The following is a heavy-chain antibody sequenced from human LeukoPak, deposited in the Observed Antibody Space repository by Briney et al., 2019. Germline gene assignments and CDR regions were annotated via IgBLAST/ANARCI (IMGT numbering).Heavy chain of an antibody. D-gene: IGHD3-22*01. CDR1: GYSISSGYY. CDR3: ARSYYDSSGFKFDY. J-gene: IGHJ4*02. V-gene: IGHV4-38-2*02. CDR2: IYHSGST. Sequence: SETLPLTCTVSGYSISSGYYWGWIRQPPGKGLEWIGSIYHSGSTYYNPSLKSRVTISVDTSKNQFSLELSSVTAADTAVYYCARSYYDSSGFKFDYWGQGTLVTVSS.